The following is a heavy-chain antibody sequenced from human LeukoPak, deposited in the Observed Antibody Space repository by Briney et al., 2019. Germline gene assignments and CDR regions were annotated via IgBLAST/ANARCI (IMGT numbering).Heavy chain of an antibody. CDR2: IYSGGST. CDR1: EFSVGSNY. J-gene: IGHJ4*02. D-gene: IGHD3-10*01. V-gene: IGHV3-66*01. Sequence: GGSLRLSCAASEFSVGSNYMTWVRQAPGKGLEWVSLIYSGGSTYYADSVKGRFTISRDNSKNTLYLQMNSLRAEDTAVYYCARDPDYYGSGSHLVYWGQGTLVTVSS. CDR3: ARDPDYYGSGSHLVY.